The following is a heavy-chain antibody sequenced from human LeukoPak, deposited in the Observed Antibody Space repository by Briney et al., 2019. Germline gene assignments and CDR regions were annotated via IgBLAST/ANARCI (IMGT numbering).Heavy chain of an antibody. CDR2: MSNDGSIK. V-gene: IGHV3-30-3*01. CDR3: ARELTIFGVIIQRYDTFDI. J-gene: IGHJ3*02. D-gene: IGHD3-3*01. Sequence: GGSLRLSCAASGFTFSAYTIHWVRQAPGKGLEWVAVMSNDGSIKKYANSVEGRFTISRDNSKNTLFLQMDSLRAEDTALYYCARELTIFGVIIQRYDTFDIWGQGTMVTVSS. CDR1: GFTFSAYT.